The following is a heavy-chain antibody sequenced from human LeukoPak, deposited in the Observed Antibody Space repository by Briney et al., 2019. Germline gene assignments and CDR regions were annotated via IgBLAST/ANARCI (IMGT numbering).Heavy chain of an antibody. V-gene: IGHV1-46*01. Sequence: GASVKVSCKASGYTFTSYYMHWVRQAPGHGLEWMGIINPSGGSTSYAQKFQGRVTMTRDTSTSTVYMELSSLRSEDTAVYYCARDSPRVYYGSGSYYNALGYWGQGTLVTVSS. D-gene: IGHD3-10*01. CDR3: ARDSPRVYYGSGSYYNALGY. J-gene: IGHJ4*02. CDR1: GYTFTSYY. CDR2: INPSGGST.